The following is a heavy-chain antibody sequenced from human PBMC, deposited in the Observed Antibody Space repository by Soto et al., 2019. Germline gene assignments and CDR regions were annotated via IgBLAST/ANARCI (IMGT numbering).Heavy chain of an antibody. D-gene: IGHD6-6*01. Sequence: QVQLVQSGAEVKKPGSSVKVSCKASGGTFSSYAISWVRQAPGQGLEWMGGIIPIFGTANYAQKFQGRVTMNADEYTSTVYMELSSLISEDTAVCYGARELSSSSSKWFGPWGQGTLVTVSS. CDR1: GGTFSSYA. CDR3: ARELSSSSSKWFGP. CDR2: IIPIFGTA. J-gene: IGHJ5*02. V-gene: IGHV1-69*12.